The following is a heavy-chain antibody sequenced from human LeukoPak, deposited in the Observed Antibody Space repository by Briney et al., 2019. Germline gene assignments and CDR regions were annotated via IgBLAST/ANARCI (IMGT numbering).Heavy chain of an antibody. V-gene: IGHV1-69*13. D-gene: IGHD4-17*01. CDR2: ILPIFGTA. J-gene: IGHJ5*02. CDR1: GGTFGGYV. Sequence: SVKVSCKTSGGTFGGYVISWVRQAPGQGLDWMGGILPIFGTADYAQKFQGRVTITADESTTTAYMELRSLTSEDTAVYYCARDRGGLAPWGQGTLVTVSS. CDR3: ARDRGGLAP.